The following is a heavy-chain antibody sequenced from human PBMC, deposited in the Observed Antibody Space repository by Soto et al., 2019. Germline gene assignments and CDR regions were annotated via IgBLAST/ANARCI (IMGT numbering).Heavy chain of an antibody. D-gene: IGHD3-10*01. CDR2: INPSGGST. CDR1: GYTFTSYY. Sequence: EASVKVSCKASGYTFTSYYMHWVRQAPGQGLEWMGIINPSGGSTSYAQKFQGRVTMTRDTSTSTVYMELSSLRSEDTAVYYCARDSRMVRVGLTMDVWGQGTTVTVSS. J-gene: IGHJ6*02. V-gene: IGHV1-46*01. CDR3: ARDSRMVRVGLTMDV.